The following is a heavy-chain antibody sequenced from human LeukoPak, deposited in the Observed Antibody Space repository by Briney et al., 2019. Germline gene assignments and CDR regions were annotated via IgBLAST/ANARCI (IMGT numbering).Heavy chain of an antibody. D-gene: IGHD1-26*01. V-gene: IGHV4-4*07. J-gene: IGHJ4*02. CDR1: GGSISWYY. Sequence: SETLSLTCSVSGGSISWYYWCWSREPAGGGVEWGGRFYTGGSTNYNPSLKRRVTISVETSKSEFSLKSSSVAAASTAIYYCARGGEVGGTGSRFDYWGQGTLVTVSS. CDR2: FYTGGST. CDR3: ARGGEVGGTGSRFDY.